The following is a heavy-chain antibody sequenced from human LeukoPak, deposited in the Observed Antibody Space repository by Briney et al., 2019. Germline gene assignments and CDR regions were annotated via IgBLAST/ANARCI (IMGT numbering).Heavy chain of an antibody. CDR3: TTADFDSGIDY. Sequence: GGSLRLSCAASGFTFSDYYMSWIRQAPGKGLEWVGRIKSKTDGGTTDYAAPVKGRFTISRDDSKNTLYLQMNSLKTEDTAVYYCTTADFDSGIDYWGQGTLVTVSS. CDR1: GFTFSDYY. D-gene: IGHD3-9*01. V-gene: IGHV3-15*01. CDR2: IKSKTDGGTT. J-gene: IGHJ4*02.